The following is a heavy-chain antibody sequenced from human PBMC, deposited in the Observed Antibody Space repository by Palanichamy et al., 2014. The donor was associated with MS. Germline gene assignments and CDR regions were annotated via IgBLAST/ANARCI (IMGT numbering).Heavy chain of an antibody. CDR2: ISGGSGTT. Sequence: EVLAFGKSGGRALVPGLGGPSRLSCAASGFTFSTYAMSWVRQAPGTGLEWVSTISGGSGTTYHADSVKGRFTISRDNSKNTLSLQMNSLRAEDTAIYYCAKADAITCAGARCYSFDSWGQGTLVTVSS. CDR1: GFTFSTYA. CDR3: AKADAITCAGARCYSFDS. V-gene: IGHV3-23*01. J-gene: IGHJ4*02. D-gene: IGHD2-8*02.